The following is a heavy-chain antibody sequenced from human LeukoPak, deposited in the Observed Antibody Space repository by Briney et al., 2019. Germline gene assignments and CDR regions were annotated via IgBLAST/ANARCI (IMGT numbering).Heavy chain of an antibody. V-gene: IGHV1-24*01. CDR2: FDPEAVET. CDR1: GNTLTELS. CDR3: ASGSGVGTMSPDDTFDI. D-gene: IGHD3-10*01. Sequence: ASVKVSCKVCGNTLTELSIHWVRQTPGKRLEWLVGFDPEAVETAYAQKLPGRLTMTEDTSAATAYLELSRLTSDDTAVYYCASGSGVGTMSPDDTFDIWGQGTVVTVSS. J-gene: IGHJ3*02.